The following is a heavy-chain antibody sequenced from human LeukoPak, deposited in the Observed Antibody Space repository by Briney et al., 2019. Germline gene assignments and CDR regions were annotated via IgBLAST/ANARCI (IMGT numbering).Heavy chain of an antibody. CDR1: GFTFSSHP. D-gene: IGHD3-10*01. Sequence: PGRSLRLSCAASGFTFSSHPMHWVRQAPGKGLEWVAVISFDGSHKYYADSVTGRFTISRDNSKNTLYLQMDSLRTDDTAMYYCARDFGITWAPYYFDYWGQGTLVTVSS. CDR3: ARDFGITWAPYYFDY. J-gene: IGHJ4*02. V-gene: IGHV3-30*04. CDR2: ISFDGSHK.